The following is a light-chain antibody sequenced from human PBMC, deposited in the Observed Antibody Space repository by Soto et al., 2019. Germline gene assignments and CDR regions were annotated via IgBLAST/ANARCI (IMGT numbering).Light chain of an antibody. CDR2: GAS. CDR1: QSVSSSY. Sequence: EIVLTQSAGTLSLSPGERATLSCRATQSVSSSYLAWYQQKPGQAPRLLIYGASSRATGIPDRFSGSGSGTDFTLTISRLEPEDFAVYYCQQYGSSPTWTFGQGTKVDIK. V-gene: IGKV3-20*01. CDR3: QQYGSSPTWT. J-gene: IGKJ1*01.